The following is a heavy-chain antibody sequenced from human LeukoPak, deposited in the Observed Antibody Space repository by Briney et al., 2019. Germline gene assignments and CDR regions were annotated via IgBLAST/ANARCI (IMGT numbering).Heavy chain of an antibody. CDR1: GGSFSGYY. D-gene: IGHD3-9*01. CDR3: ASPIPRYFDWLGWGYFDY. V-gene: IGHV4-34*01. Sequence: SETLSLTCAVYGGSFSGYYWSWIRQPPGKGLEWIGEINHSGSTNYNPSLKSRVTISVDTSKNQFSLKLSSVTAADTAVYYCASPIPRYFDWLGWGYFDYWGQGTLVTVSS. CDR2: INHSGST. J-gene: IGHJ4*02.